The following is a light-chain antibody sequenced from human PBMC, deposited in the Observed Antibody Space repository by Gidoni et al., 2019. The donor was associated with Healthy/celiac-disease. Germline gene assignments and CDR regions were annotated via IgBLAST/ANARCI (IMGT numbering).Light chain of an antibody. CDR1: QSSSSY. CDR3: QQSYSTPPS. Sequence: DSQMTQSPSSLSASVGDRVTITCRASQSSSSYLNWYQQKPGKAPKLLIYAASSLQSGVPSSFSGSGSGTDFTLTISSLQPEDFSTYYCQQSYSTPPSFXQXTKLEIK. CDR2: AAS. J-gene: IGKJ2*03. V-gene: IGKV1-39*01.